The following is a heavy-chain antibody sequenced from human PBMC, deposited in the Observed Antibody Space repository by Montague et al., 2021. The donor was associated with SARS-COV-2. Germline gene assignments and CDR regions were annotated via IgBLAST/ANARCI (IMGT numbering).Heavy chain of an antibody. J-gene: IGHJ6*03. CDR1: GGSISSYY. D-gene: IGHD1-1*01. Sequence: SETLSLTCTVSGGSISSYYWSWIRQPPGKGLEWMGYRYYSVSTNYNPSLKSRVTISVDTSKNQFSLRLNSVTAADTAVYYCARHPPGYRYFYCLDVWGKGTTVTVSS. V-gene: IGHV4-59*01. CDR2: RYYSVST. CDR3: ARHPPGYRYFYCLDV.